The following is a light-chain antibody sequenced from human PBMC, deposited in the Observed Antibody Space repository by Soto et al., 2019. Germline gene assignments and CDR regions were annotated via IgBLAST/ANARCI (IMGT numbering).Light chain of an antibody. Sequence: QSALTQPASVSGSPGQSITISCTGTSSDVGGYNYVSWYQQHPGKAHKLMIYEVTNRPSGVSNRFSGSKSGNTASLNISGLQAEDEADYYCSSYTGSNTWVFGGGTKLTVL. CDR3: SSYTGSNTWV. J-gene: IGLJ3*02. CDR2: EVT. CDR1: SSDVGGYNY. V-gene: IGLV2-14*01.